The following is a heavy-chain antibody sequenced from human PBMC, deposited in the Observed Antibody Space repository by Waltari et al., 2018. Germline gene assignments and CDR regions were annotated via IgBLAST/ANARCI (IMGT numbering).Heavy chain of an antibody. V-gene: IGHV4-34*01. CDR3: ARVSTREQGDY. CDR1: VGSFSGYY. CDR2: INHSGST. Sequence: QVQLQQWSAGLLKPSETLSLTCAVYVGSFSGYYWSWIRQTPGKGLEWIGEINHSGSTNYNPSLKSRVTISVDTSKNQFSLKLSSVTAADTAVYYCARVSTREQGDYWGQGTLVTVSS. D-gene: IGHD1-1*01. J-gene: IGHJ4*02.